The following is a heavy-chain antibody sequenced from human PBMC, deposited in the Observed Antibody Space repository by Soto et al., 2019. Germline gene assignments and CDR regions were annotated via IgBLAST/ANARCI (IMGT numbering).Heavy chain of an antibody. J-gene: IGHJ4*02. V-gene: IGHV3-30-3*01. D-gene: IGHD3-9*01. CDR1: GFSFSHYA. CDR3: ARDIYDILTGRFDY. CDR2: ISDDGTNI. Sequence: QVQLVESGGGVVQPGRSLRLSCATSGFSFSHYAMHWVRQAPGKGLEWVAVISDDGTNIYYADSVKGRFTISRDNSKNTLYLQMNSLRAEDTAVYYCARDIYDILTGRFDYWGQGTLVTVSS.